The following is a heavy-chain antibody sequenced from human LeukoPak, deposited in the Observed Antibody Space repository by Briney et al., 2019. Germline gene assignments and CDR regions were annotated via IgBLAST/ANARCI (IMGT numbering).Heavy chain of an antibody. CDR1: GGSISGSDYY. CDR3: ARRASYHNFDY. V-gene: IGHV4-39*01. D-gene: IGHD1-26*01. CDR2: LYYSGST. J-gene: IGHJ4*02. Sequence: PSETLSLTCTVSGGSISGSDYYWGWIRQPPGKGLEWIGSLYYSGSTYYNPSLKSRLTISVDASRNQFSLKLSSVTAADTAVYYCARRASYHNFDYWGQGTLVTVSS.